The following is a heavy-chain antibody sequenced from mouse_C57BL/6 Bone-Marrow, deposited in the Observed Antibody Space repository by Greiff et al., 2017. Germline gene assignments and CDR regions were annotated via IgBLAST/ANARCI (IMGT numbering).Heavy chain of an antibody. CDR1: GFNIKDDY. V-gene: IGHV14-4*01. Sequence: VQLQQSGAELVRPGASVKLSCTASGFNIKDDYMHWVKQRPEQGLEWIGWIDPENGDTEYASKFQGKATITADTSSNTAYLQLSSLTSEDTAVYYCPTPHGSSYGWFAYWGQGTLVTVSA. CDR2: IDPENGDT. CDR3: PTPHGSSYGWFAY. J-gene: IGHJ3*01. D-gene: IGHD1-1*01.